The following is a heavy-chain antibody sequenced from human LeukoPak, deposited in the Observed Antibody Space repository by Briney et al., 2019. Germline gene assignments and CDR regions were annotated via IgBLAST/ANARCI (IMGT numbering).Heavy chain of an antibody. V-gene: IGHV3-9*01. CDR1: GFTFDDYA. J-gene: IGHJ4*02. Sequence: GRSLRLSCAASGFTFDDYAMHWVRQAPGKGLEGVSGLSWNSGSIGYADSVKGRFTISRDNAKNSLYLQMNSLRAEDTALYYCAKDLTVVVITGAFDYWGQGTLVTVSS. CDR3: AKDLTVVVITGAFDY. D-gene: IGHD3-22*01. CDR2: LSWNSGSI.